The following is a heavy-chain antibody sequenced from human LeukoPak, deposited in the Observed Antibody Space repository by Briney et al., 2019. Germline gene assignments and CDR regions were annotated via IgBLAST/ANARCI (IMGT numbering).Heavy chain of an antibody. Sequence: SETLSLTCTVSGGSISSYYWSWIRQPAGKGLEWIGRIYTSGSTNYNPSLKSRVTMSVDTSKNQFSLKLSSVTAADTAVYYCARDHTLYYYDSSGYPKDAFDIWGQGTMVTVSS. V-gene: IGHV4-4*07. D-gene: IGHD3-22*01. J-gene: IGHJ3*02. CDR2: IYTSGST. CDR1: GGSISSYY. CDR3: ARDHTLYYYDSSGYPKDAFDI.